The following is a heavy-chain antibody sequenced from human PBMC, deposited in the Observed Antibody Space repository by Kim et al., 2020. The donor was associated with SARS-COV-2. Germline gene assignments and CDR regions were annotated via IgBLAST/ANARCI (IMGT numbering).Heavy chain of an antibody. CDR2: ITPYNGNT. V-gene: IGHV1-45*01. CDR3: ARSPQTNEGRTDNALDV. Sequence: SVKVSCKPSGWTFTYVCLHWVRQAPGQPPEWMGCITPYNGNTDYAPKFKGRLTLSRETSLRAMYMELRGLGPEDTAIYYCARSPQTNEGRTDNALDVWGQGTLVTVSS. CDR1: GWTFTYVC. J-gene: IGHJ3*01. D-gene: IGHD2-8*01.